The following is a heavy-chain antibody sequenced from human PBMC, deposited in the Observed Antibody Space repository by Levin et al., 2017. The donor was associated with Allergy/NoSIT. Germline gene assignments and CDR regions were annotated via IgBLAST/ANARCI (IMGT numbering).Heavy chain of an antibody. CDR2: INHSGST. CDR3: ARGLGNLGGIAARQGGNWFDP. V-gene: IGHV4-34*01. D-gene: IGHD6-6*01. CDR1: GGSFSGYY. Sequence: SQTLSLTCAVYGGSFSGYYWSWIRQPPGKGLEWIGEINHSGSTNYNPSLKSRVTISVDTSKNQFSLKLSSVTAADTAVYYCARGLGNLGGIAARQGGNWFDPWGQGTLVTVSS. J-gene: IGHJ5*02.